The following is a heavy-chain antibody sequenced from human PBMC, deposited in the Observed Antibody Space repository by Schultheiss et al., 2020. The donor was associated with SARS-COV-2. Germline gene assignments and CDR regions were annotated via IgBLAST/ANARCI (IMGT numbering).Heavy chain of an antibody. V-gene: IGHV4-59*12. CDR1: GGSISSYY. CDR3: ARDLGNFGVVIIRETYFDY. D-gene: IGHD3-3*01. Sequence: SQTLSLTCTVSGGSISSYYWSWIRQPPGKGLEWIGYIYYSGSTNYNPSLKSRVTMSVDTSKNQFSLKLSSVTAADTAVYYCARDLGNFGVVIIRETYFDYWGQGTLVTVSS. J-gene: IGHJ4*02. CDR2: IYYSGST.